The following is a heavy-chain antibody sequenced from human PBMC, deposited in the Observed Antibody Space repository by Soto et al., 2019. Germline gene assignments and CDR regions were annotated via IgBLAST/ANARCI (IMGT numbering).Heavy chain of an antibody. D-gene: IGHD4-4*01. V-gene: IGHV3-33*01. CDR2: MWGDGSDQ. Sequence: QVQLVESGGGVVQPGGSLRLSCAASGFTFSAYSMHWVRQAPGKGLEWVAVMWGDGSDQYYGDSVKGRFTISRDNSKNTLYLQMSSLRADDTAFYYCVSDFVDYKFDSWGQGTLVTVSS. CDR1: GFTFSAYS. J-gene: IGHJ4*02. CDR3: VSDFVDYKFDS.